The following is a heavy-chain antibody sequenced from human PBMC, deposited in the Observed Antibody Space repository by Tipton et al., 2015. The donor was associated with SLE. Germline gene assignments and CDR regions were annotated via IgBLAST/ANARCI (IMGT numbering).Heavy chain of an antibody. CDR1: GGSVSSGFYY. J-gene: IGHJ4*02. CDR3: ARVTGHSSGWYGWVDY. D-gene: IGHD6-19*01. CDR2: ISNSGST. Sequence: LRLSCTVSGGSVSSGFYYWSWIRQPPGKGLEWIGYISNSGSTHYNPSLKSRITISIDTSKNQFSLEVNSVTAADTAVFYCARVTGHSSGWYGWVDYWGQGTLVTVSS. V-gene: IGHV4-61*01.